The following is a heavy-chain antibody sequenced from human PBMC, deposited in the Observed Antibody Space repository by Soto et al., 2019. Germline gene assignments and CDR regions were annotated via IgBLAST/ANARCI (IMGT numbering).Heavy chain of an antibody. CDR1: GGSFSGYD. V-gene: IGHV4-34*01. D-gene: IGHD2-8*02. CDR3: ARDKITGHFDY. CDR2: INHSGSS. J-gene: IGHJ4*02. Sequence: SETLSLTCAVYGGSFSGYDWTWIRQPPGTGLEWIGEINHSGSSNYNPSLKSRVTISVDTSKNQFSLKLTSVTAADTAVYYCARDKITGHFDYWGQGNLLTISS.